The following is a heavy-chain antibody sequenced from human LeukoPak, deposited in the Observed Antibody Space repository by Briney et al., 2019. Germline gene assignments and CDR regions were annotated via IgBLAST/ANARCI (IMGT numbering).Heavy chain of an antibody. CDR3: ARGISSTTFDAFDI. V-gene: IGHV3-11*04. Sequence: GGSLRLSCAASGFTSSDYYMSWIRQAPGKGLEWVPYISSSGSTIYYADSVKGRFTISRDNAKNSLYLQMNSLRAEDTAVYYCARGISSTTFDAFDIWGQGTMVTVSS. D-gene: IGHD2-2*01. J-gene: IGHJ3*02. CDR2: ISSSGSTI. CDR1: GFTSSDYY.